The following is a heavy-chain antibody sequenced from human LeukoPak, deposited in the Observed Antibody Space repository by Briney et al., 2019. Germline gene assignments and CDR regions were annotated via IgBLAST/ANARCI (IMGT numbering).Heavy chain of an antibody. D-gene: IGHD1-26*01. CDR3: AKAWGATHEFDY. J-gene: IGHJ4*02. V-gene: IGHV3-23*01. Sequence: GGSLRLSCAASGLTFSSYAMSWVRQAPGKGLEWVSAISGSGGSTYYADSVKGRFTISRDNSKNTLYLQMNSLRAEDTAVYYCAKAWGATHEFDYWGQGTMVTVSS. CDR2: ISGSGGST. CDR1: GLTFSSYA.